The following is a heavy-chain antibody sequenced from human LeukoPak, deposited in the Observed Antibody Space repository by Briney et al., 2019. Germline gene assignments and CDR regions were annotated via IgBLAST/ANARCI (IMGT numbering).Heavy chain of an antibody. D-gene: IGHD1-7*01. V-gene: IGHV4-34*01. CDR3: ARVSDGTQSITGTTGYYYYYMDV. J-gene: IGHJ6*03. CDR2: INHSGST. Sequence: SETLSLTCAVYGGSFSGYYWSWIRQPPGKGLEWIGKINHSGSTNYNPSLKSRVTISVDTSKNQFSLKLSSVTAADTAVYYCARVSDGTQSITGTTGYYYYYMDVWGKGTTVAVSS. CDR1: GGSFSGYY.